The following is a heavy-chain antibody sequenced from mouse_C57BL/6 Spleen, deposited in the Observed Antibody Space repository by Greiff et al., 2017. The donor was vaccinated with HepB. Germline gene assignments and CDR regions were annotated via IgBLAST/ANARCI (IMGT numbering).Heavy chain of an antibody. CDR1: GYTFTDYY. J-gene: IGHJ4*01. CDR2: INPNNGGT. Sequence: VQLQQSGPELVKPGASVKISCKASGYTFTDYYMNWVKQSHGKSLEWIGDINPNNGGTSYNQKFKGKATLTVDKSSSTAYMELRSLTSEDSAVYYCARDDDYYYAMDYWGQGTSVTVSS. D-gene: IGHD2-3*01. CDR3: ARDDDYYYAMDY. V-gene: IGHV1-26*01.